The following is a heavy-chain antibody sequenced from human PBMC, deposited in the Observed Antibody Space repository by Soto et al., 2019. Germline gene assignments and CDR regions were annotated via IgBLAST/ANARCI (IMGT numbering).Heavy chain of an antibody. CDR3: ARDHIASSISMPLGWFDP. CDR1: RFTFSAYT. J-gene: IGHJ5*02. V-gene: IGHV3-21*01. Sequence: PGGSLRLSCAASRFTFSAYTMSWVRQAPGKGLEWVSSITSSSSYIYYADSVKGRFTISRDDAKNSLYLQMNSLRAEDTAVYYCARDHIASSISMPLGWFDPWGQGTLVTVSS. D-gene: IGHD3-10*01. CDR2: ITSSSSYI.